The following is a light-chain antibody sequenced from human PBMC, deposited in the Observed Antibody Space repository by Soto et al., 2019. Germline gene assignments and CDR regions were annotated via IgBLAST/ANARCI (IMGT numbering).Light chain of an antibody. J-gene: IGKJ4*01. CDR2: GAS. CDR3: QQYNNWPPMIT. CDR1: QSVSSN. Sequence: EIVMTQSPATLSVSPGERATLSCRASQSVSSNLAWYQQKPGQAPRLLIYGASTRATGIPARFSGSGSGTEFTHTISSLQSEDFAVYYCQQYNNWPPMITFGGGTKVEIK. V-gene: IGKV3-15*01.